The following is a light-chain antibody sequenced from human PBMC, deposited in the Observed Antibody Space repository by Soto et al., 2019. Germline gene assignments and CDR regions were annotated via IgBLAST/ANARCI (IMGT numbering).Light chain of an antibody. CDR2: AAS. CDR3: QRYDTYSWT. Sequence: DLQMTQSPSTLSASVGDRVTITCRASQSISSWLAWYQQKPGKAPKLLIYAASGLASGVPSRFSGSVSGTEFTLTISSLQPDDFATYYCQRYDTYSWTFGQGTKV. CDR1: QSISSW. J-gene: IGKJ1*01. V-gene: IGKV1-5*03.